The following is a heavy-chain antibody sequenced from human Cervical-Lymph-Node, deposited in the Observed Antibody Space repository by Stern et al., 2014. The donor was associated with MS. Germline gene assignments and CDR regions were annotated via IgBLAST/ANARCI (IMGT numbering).Heavy chain of an antibody. Sequence: QVQLQQWGAGLLKPSETLSLTCAVSGESFSGYSCNWIRQPPGKGLEWIGEICPSGTSYHNPSLKARLTISLDTSKNTFSLRLTSVTAADTAVYYCARGRVAGRLANWGQGTLVTVSS. CDR2: ICPSGTS. J-gene: IGHJ4*02. CDR3: ARGRVAGRLAN. D-gene: IGHD6-6*01. CDR1: GESFSGYS. V-gene: IGHV4-34*01.